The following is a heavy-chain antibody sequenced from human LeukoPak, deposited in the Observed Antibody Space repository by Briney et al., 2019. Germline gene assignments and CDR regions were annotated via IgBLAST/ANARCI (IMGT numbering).Heavy chain of an antibody. Sequence: ASETLSLTCTVSGGSISSSSYYWGWIRQPPGKGLEWIGTIYYSGSTSYNPSLKSRVTISEDTSKNQLSLKLTSVTAADTAVYYCARHRTSGSNYLDYWGQGTLVTVSS. CDR1: GGSISSSSYY. CDR2: IYYSGST. CDR3: ARHRTSGSNYLDY. D-gene: IGHD1-26*01. J-gene: IGHJ4*02. V-gene: IGHV4-39*01.